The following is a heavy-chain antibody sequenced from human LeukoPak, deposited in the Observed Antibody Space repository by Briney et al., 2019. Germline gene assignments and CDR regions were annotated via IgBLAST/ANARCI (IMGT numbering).Heavy chain of an antibody. Sequence: ASVKVSCKASGGTSSSYAISWVRQAPGQGLEWMGGIIPNFGTANYAQKFRGRVTITADESTSTAYMELSSLRSEDTAVYYCATHYEGMVVAATRWSEYGAFDIWGQGTMVTVSS. V-gene: IGHV1-69*13. CDR1: GGTSSSYA. J-gene: IGHJ3*02. CDR2: IIPNFGTA. CDR3: ATHYEGMVVAATRWSEYGAFDI. D-gene: IGHD2-15*01.